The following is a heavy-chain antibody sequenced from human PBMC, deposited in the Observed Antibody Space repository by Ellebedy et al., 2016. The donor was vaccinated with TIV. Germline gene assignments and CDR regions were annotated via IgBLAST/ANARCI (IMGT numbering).Heavy chain of an antibody. J-gene: IGHJ4*02. Sequence: GESLKISCTASGFTFNSRWMHWVRQAPGKGLVWVSRIKGDGTNTIYADSVKGRFPISRDNAKNTVYLQMNSLRAEDTAIYYCARDGDDYNFDYWGQGTLVTVSS. CDR2: IKGDGTNT. CDR1: GFTFNSRW. D-gene: IGHD5-24*01. V-gene: IGHV3-74*01. CDR3: ARDGDDYNFDY.